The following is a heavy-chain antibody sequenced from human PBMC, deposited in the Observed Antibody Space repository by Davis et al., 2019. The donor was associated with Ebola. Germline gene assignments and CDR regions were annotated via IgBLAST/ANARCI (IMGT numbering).Heavy chain of an antibody. Sequence: GESLKISCAASGFTFSSYAMHWVRQAPGKGLKWVAVISYDGSNKYYADSVKGRFTISRDNSKNTLYLQMNSLRAEDTAVYYCARSTASDYWGQGTLVTVSS. CDR3: ARSTASDY. V-gene: IGHV3-30-3*01. CDR2: ISYDGSNK. CDR1: GFTFSSYA. J-gene: IGHJ4*02. D-gene: IGHD5-18*01.